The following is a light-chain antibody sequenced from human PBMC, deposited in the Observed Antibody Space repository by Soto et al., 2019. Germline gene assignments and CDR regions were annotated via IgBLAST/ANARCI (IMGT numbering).Light chain of an antibody. CDR2: GAS. J-gene: IGKJ1*01. CDR1: QSVSSD. Sequence: DIVMTQSPASLSASLGERATLTCRASQSVSSDLAWYHQKPGQAPRLLIYGASTRATGIPSRFSGSGSGTEFTLTINSLQSEDFAVYYCQQYNNWPRTFGQGTKVDIK. V-gene: IGKV3-15*01. CDR3: QQYNNWPRT.